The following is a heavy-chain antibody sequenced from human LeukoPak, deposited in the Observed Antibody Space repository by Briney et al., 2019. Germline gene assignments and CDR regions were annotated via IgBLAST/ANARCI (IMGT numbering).Heavy chain of an antibody. Sequence: GRSLRLSCAASGFTFSSYGMHWVRQAPGKGLEWVAVIWYDGSNKYYADSVKGRFTISRDNSKNTLYLQMNSLRAEDTAVYYCAREGQGTGAFDIWGQGTMVTVSS. CDR3: AREGQGTGAFDI. D-gene: IGHD7-27*01. CDR1: GFTFSSYG. J-gene: IGHJ3*02. CDR2: IWYDGSNK. V-gene: IGHV3-33*01.